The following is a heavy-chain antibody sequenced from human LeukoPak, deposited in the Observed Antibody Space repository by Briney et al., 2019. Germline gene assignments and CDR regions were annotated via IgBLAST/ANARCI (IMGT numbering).Heavy chain of an antibody. J-gene: IGHJ4*02. D-gene: IGHD6-13*01. CDR1: GYTFTGYY. Sequence: ASVKVSCKASGYTFTGYYMHWVRQAPGQGLEWMGWINPDSGGTNYAQKFQGRVTMTRDTSISTAYMELRSLRSDDTAVYYCARDFGVAAAGFDYWGQGTLVTVSS. CDR2: INPDSGGT. V-gene: IGHV1-2*02. CDR3: ARDFGVAAAGFDY.